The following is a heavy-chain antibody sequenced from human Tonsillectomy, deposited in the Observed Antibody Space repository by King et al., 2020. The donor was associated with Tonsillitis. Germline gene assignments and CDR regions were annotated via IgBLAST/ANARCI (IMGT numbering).Heavy chain of an antibody. V-gene: IGHV3-23*04. D-gene: IGHD3-16*01. Sequence: VQLVESGGGLVQPGGSLRLSCAASGFTFSTYAMSWVRQAPGKGLEWVSAISCIGGSTYYADSVKGRFTISRDNSKNTLDLQMNSLRAEDSAIYYCAKDMTTFGGGWFDPWGQGTLVTVSS. J-gene: IGHJ5*02. CDR1: GFTFSTYA. CDR3: AKDMTTFGGGWFDP. CDR2: ISCIGGST.